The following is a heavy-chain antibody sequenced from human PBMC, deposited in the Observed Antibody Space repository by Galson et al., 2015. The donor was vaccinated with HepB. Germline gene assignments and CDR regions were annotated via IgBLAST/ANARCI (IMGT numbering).Heavy chain of an antibody. Sequence: SLRLSCAASGFTFSSYGMHWVRQAPGKGLEWVAVISYDGSNKYYADSVKGRFTISRDNSKNTLYLQMNSLRAEDTAVYYCAKGTTRLYSGSYYGVLDYWGQGTLVTVSS. V-gene: IGHV3-30*18. D-gene: IGHD1-26*01. CDR3: AKGTTRLYSGSYYGVLDY. CDR1: GFTFSSYG. CDR2: ISYDGSNK. J-gene: IGHJ4*02.